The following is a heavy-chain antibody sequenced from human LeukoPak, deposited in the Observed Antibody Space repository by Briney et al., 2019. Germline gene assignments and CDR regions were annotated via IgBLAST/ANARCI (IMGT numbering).Heavy chain of an antibody. V-gene: IGHV1-8*03. J-gene: IGHJ6*03. CDR1: GHTFTSYD. Sequence: ASVTVSCKASGHTFTSYDINWVRQATGQGLEWMGWMNPNSGNTGYAQKFQGRVTITRNTSISTAYMELSSLRSEDTAVYYCARSVACSSTSCYIWGEYYYYYMDVWGKGTTVTVSS. CDR2: MNPNSGNT. CDR3: ARSVACSSTSCYIWGEYYYYYMDV. D-gene: IGHD2-2*02.